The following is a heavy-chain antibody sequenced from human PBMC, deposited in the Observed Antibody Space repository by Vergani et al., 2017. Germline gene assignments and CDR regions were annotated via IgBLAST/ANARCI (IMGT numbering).Heavy chain of an antibody. CDR1: GGSISSGSYY. J-gene: IGHJ6*02. V-gene: IGHV4-61*02. CDR3: AREATKVVPAATGEYYYYYGMDV. CDR2: IYTSGST. D-gene: IGHD2-2*01. Sequence: QVQLQESGPGLVKPSQTLSLTCTVSGGSISSGSYYWSWIRQPAGKGLEWIGRIYTSGSTNYNPSLKSRVTISVDKSKNQFSLKLSSVTAADTAVYYCAREATKVVPAATGEYYYYYGMDVWGQGTTVTVSS.